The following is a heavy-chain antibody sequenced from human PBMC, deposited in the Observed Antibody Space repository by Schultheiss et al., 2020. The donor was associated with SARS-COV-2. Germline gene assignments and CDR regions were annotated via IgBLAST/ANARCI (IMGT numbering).Heavy chain of an antibody. CDR1: GYTFTSYY. D-gene: IGHD5-18*01. CDR3: ARGLYPYSYGFP. V-gene: IGHV1-18*04. J-gene: IGHJ5*02. CDR2: ISAYNGNT. Sequence: ASVKVSCKASGYTFTSYYMHWVRQAPGQGLEWMGWISAYNGNTNYAQKLQGRVTMTTDTSTSTAYMELRSLRSDDTAVYYCARGLYPYSYGFPWGQGTLVTVSS.